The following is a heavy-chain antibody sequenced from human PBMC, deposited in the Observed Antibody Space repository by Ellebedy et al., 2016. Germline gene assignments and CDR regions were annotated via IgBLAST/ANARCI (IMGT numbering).Heavy chain of an antibody. J-gene: IGHJ4*02. V-gene: IGHV3-23*01. Sequence: GESLKISCVASGFMFSDFWMNWVRQSPGKGLEWVSSIGGSGVDTHYADSVKGRFSISRDNSKNTLSLQMNILKADDTAVYYCAREDYYDTYGYFVYWGQGTLVTVSS. CDR2: IGGSGVDT. CDR1: GFMFSDFW. D-gene: IGHD3-22*01. CDR3: AREDYYDTYGYFVY.